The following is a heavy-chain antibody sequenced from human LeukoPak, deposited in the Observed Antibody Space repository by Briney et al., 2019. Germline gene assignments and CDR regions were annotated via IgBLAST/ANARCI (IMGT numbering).Heavy chain of an antibody. CDR2: INPNSGGT. J-gene: IGHJ3*02. Sequence: ASVKVSCKASGYTFTGYYMHWVRQAPGQGLEWMGWINPNSGGTNYAQKFQGRVTMTRDTSISTVYMELSRLRSDDTAVYYCAGILAAAAAFDIWGQGTMVTVSS. CDR3: AGILAAAAAFDI. V-gene: IGHV1-2*02. D-gene: IGHD6-13*01. CDR1: GYTFTGYY.